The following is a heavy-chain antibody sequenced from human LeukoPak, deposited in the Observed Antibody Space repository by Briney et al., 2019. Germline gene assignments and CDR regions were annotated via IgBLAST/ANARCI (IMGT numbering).Heavy chain of an antibody. J-gene: IGHJ4*02. V-gene: IGHV1-46*01. CDR1: GYTFTSYY. CDR2: INPSGGST. D-gene: IGHD1-26*01. Sequence: ASVKVSCKASGYTFTSYYMHWMRQAPGQGLEWMGIINPSGGSTSYAQKFQGRVTMTRDMSTSTVYMELSSLRSEDTAVYYCARAVGLTPFDYWGQGTLVIVSS. CDR3: ARAVGLTPFDY.